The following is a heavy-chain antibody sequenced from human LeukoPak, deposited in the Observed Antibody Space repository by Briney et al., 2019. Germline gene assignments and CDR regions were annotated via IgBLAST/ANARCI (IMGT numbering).Heavy chain of an antibody. Sequence: PGGSLRLSCAASGFTFSTWWMSWVRQAPGKALEWVANIKQDGNVKFYEDSVKGRFTLSRDNARNSLYLQMDSLRAEDTAVYYCARLYDSRDYLAFDYWGQGILVTVSS. CDR3: ARLYDSRDYLAFDY. D-gene: IGHD3-22*01. J-gene: IGHJ4*02. V-gene: IGHV3-7*01. CDR1: GFTFSTWW. CDR2: IKQDGNVK.